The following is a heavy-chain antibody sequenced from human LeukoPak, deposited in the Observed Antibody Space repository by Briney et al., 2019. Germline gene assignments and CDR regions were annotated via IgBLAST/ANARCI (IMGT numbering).Heavy chain of an antibody. Sequence: GGSLRLSCTASGFTFSTYDIHWVRQAPGKGLEWVAVISYDGSNKYYADSVKGRFTISRDNSKNTLYLQMNSLRAEDTAVYYCAREYYDSSGYGYYGMDVWGQGTTVTVSS. D-gene: IGHD3-22*01. V-gene: IGHV3-30-3*01. CDR1: GFTFSTYD. CDR2: ISYDGSNK. CDR3: AREYYDSSGYGYYGMDV. J-gene: IGHJ6*02.